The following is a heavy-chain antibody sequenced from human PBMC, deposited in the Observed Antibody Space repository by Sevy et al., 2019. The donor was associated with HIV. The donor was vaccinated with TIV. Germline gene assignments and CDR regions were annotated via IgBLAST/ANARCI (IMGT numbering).Heavy chain of an antibody. CDR3: AREVGGYNWRPYYCDS. D-gene: IGHD5-12*01. Sequence: GGSLRLSCAASGFTFTDYWMSWVRQTPGKGLEWVATIKQDESEKYDVDSVKGRFAISRDNGRNSVSLQMNGLRAEETALYYCAREVGGYNWRPYYCDSWGQGTLVTVSS. CDR1: GFTFTDYW. J-gene: IGHJ4*02. V-gene: IGHV3-7*01. CDR2: IKQDESEK.